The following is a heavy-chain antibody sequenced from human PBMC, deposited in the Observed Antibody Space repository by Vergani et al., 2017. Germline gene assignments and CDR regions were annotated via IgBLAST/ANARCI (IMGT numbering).Heavy chain of an antibody. CDR3: ALAESSTTCINCVWITPETGSWFDP. J-gene: IGHJ5*02. Sequence: QMQLVQSGAEVKKTGSSVKVSCKASGYTFTYRYLHWVRQAPGQALEWMGWITPFNGNTNYAQKFQDRVTITRDRSMSTAYMELSSLISEDTAMYYFALAESSTTCINCVWITPETGSWFDPWGQGTLVTVSS. CDR1: GYTFTYRY. V-gene: IGHV1-45*02. CDR2: ITPFNGNT. D-gene: IGHD2-2*01.